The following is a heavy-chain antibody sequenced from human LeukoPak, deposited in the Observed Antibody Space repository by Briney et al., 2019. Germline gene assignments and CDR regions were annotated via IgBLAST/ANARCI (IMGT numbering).Heavy chain of an antibody. Sequence: GGSLRLSCAASGFSLSRYDMHWVRQAPGKGLEGVAFIQYDGHDYYYADSVRGRFTISRDNSKNILSLQMNSLRAEDTAVYYCAREMTTPDDAFDIWGQGTMVTVSS. CDR3: AREMTTPDDAFDI. D-gene: IGHD4-11*01. V-gene: IGHV3-30*02. CDR1: GFSLSRYD. CDR2: IQYDGHDY. J-gene: IGHJ3*02.